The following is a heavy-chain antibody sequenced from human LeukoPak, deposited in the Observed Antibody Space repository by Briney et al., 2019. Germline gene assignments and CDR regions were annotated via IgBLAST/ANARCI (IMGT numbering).Heavy chain of an antibody. J-gene: IGHJ4*02. Sequence: PGGSLRLSCAASGFTFSSYAMNWVRQAPGKGLEWVSGISGSGVSTYFADSVKGRFTISRDNSKNTLYLQMNSLRAEDTAVYYCAKDLIRGSIGYFDYWGQGTLVTVSS. CDR3: AKDLIRGSIGYFDY. CDR2: ISGSGVST. V-gene: IGHV3-23*01. D-gene: IGHD3-10*01. CDR1: GFTFSSYA.